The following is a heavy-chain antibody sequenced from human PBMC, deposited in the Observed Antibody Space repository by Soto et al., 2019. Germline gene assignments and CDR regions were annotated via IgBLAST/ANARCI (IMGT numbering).Heavy chain of an antibody. D-gene: IGHD6-13*01. CDR1: GFTVSSNY. Sequence: GGSLRLSCAASGFTVSSNYMSWVRQAPGKGLEWVSVIYSGGITYYADSVKDRFTIPRDNSKNTLYLQMNSLRAEDTAVYYCARDKSDSSLGYYYYYMDVWGKGTPVTVSS. V-gene: IGHV3-53*01. CDR2: IYSGGIT. CDR3: ARDKSDSSLGYYYYYMDV. J-gene: IGHJ6*03.